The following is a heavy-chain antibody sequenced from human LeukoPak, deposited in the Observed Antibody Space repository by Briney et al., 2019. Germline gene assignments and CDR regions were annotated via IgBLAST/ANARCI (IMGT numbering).Heavy chain of an antibody. D-gene: IGHD5-12*01. CDR3: ARVIVATILQSPCFDY. CDR1: GYTFTGYY. CDR2: INPNSGGT. Sequence: GASVKVSCKASGYTFTGYYMHWVLQAPGQGLEWMGWINPNSGGTNYAQKFQGRVTMTRDTSISTAYMELSRLRSDDTAVYYCARVIVATILQSPCFDYWGQGTLVTVSS. V-gene: IGHV1-2*02. J-gene: IGHJ4*02.